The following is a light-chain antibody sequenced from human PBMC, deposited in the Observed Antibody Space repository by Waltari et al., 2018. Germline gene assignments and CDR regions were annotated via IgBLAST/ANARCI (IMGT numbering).Light chain of an antibody. Sequence: VLPQSPGTLSLSPGARATLPCRATQSVSSSYIAWYQQKPGQAPRLPIYAASNRGTGSPDRFSGSGSGTDFTLTISRLEVEDFAVYYCQQYDSTPVTFGQGTKVEIK. CDR1: QSVSSSY. CDR3: QQYDSTPVT. CDR2: AAS. J-gene: IGKJ2*01. V-gene: IGKV3-20*01.